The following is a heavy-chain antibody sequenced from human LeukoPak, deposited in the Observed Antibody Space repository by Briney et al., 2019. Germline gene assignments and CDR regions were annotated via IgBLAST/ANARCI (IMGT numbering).Heavy chain of an antibody. V-gene: IGHV4-39*07. Sequence: SETLSLTCTVSGGSISSTIYYWGWIRQPPGKGLEWIGSIYYRGSTYYNPSLKSRVAISVDTSKNQFSLKLSSVTAADTAVFYCARGDNSGPYNWFDPWGQGTLVTVSS. CDR2: IYYRGST. CDR1: GGSISSTIYY. D-gene: IGHD3-22*01. J-gene: IGHJ5*02. CDR3: ARGDNSGPYNWFDP.